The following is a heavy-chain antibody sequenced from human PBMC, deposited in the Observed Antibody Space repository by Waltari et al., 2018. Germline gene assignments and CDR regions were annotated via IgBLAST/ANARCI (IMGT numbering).Heavy chain of an antibody. D-gene: IGHD1-26*01. CDR2: IYYSGRT. J-gene: IGHJ4*02. V-gene: IGHV4-59*11. CDR3: ARDLAIVGATRYYFDY. Sequence: QVQLQESGPGLVKPSETLSLTCTVSGVSIRSHYWSWIRQPPGKGLEWIGYIYYSGRTNYNPSLKSRVTISVDTSKNQFSLKLSSVTAADTAVYYCARDLAIVGATRYYFDYWGQGTLVTVSS. CDR1: GVSIRSHY.